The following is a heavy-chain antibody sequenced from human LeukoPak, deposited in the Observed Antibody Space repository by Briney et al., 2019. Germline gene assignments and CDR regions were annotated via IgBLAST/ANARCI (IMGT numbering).Heavy chain of an antibody. Sequence: GGSLRLSCAASAFTFSSYGMNWVRQAPGKGLEWVSYISGSGSPIYYADSVKGRFTISRDNAKNSLYPQMNSLRAEDTALYFCVRKIATPGNFFDYWGQGTLVTFS. CDR1: AFTFSSYG. CDR2: ISGSGSPI. CDR3: VRKIATPGNFFDY. D-gene: IGHD6-13*01. V-gene: IGHV3-48*03. J-gene: IGHJ4*02.